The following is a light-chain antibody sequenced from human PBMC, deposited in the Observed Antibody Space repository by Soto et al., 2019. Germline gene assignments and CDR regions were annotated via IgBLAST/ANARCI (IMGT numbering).Light chain of an antibody. CDR3: SLSSSGGRV. CDR2: DTS. Sequence: QAVVTQAPSVTVSPGGTVTLTCDSSTGPVTSGRYPYWVQQKPGQAPRTLIYDTSLKYSWTPARFSGSPLRGKAALTLSGARPEDEADYYCSLSSSGGRVCGVGTKFTVL. CDR1: TGPVTSGRY. J-gene: IGLJ3*02. V-gene: IGLV7-46*01.